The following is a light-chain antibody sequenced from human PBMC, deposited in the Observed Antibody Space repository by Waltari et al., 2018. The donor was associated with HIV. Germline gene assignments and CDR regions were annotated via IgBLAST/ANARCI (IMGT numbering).Light chain of an antibody. CDR2: QDA. CDR1: KLGDKY. V-gene: IGLV3-1*01. J-gene: IGLJ2*01. Sequence: SSELTQPPSVSVSPGQTAIITCSGDKLGDKYASWSQPRPGQSPVLVIYQDAKRPSGIPERFSGSNSGNTATLTISGTQPMDEADYYCQGWDSSTPIFGGGTNLSVL. CDR3: QGWDSSTPI.